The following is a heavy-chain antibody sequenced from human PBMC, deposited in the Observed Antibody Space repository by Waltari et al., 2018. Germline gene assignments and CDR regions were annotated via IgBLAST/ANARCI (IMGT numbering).Heavy chain of an antibody. J-gene: IGHJ1*01. CDR3: AREVAGTVGFQH. Sequence: QVQLEESGPGLVKPPHTLSLTCTASRGSISSGSSYWTWIRQPAGKGLEWIGHFYSSGSTNYSPSLKSRVTMSADTSKNQISLKLSSVTAADTAVYYCAREVAGTVGFQHWGQGALVTVSS. CDR2: FYSSGST. CDR1: RGSISSGSSY. D-gene: IGHD6-19*01. V-gene: IGHV4-61*09.